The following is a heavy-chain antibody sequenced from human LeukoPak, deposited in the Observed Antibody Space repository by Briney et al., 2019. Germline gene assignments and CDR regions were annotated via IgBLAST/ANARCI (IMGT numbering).Heavy chain of an antibody. CDR2: INPSGGST. D-gene: IGHD3-3*01. CDR3: ARDRGRFLEWLLPTGFDY. Sequence: ASVKVSCKAPGYTFTSYYMHWVRQAPGQGLEWMGIINPSGGSTSYAQKFQGRVTMTRDTSTSTVYMELSSLSSEETAVYYCARDRGRFLEWLLPTGFDYWGQGTLVTVSS. V-gene: IGHV1-46*01. CDR1: GYTFTSYY. J-gene: IGHJ4*02.